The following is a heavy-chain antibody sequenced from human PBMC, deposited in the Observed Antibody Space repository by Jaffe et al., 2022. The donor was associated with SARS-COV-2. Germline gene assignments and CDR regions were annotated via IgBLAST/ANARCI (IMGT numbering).Heavy chain of an antibody. Sequence: EVQLLESGGGLVQPGGSLRLSCAASGFTFSNYALSWVRQAPGKGLEWVSTISYTGATTFYADSVKGRFTISRDTSQSTLYLEMSSLRADDTAVYYCAKGGLVYITTSSLDHWGQGTLVTVSS. CDR1: GFTFSNYA. V-gene: IGHV3-23*01. CDR2: ISYTGATT. J-gene: IGHJ4*02. CDR3: AKGGLVYITTSSLDH. D-gene: IGHD3-22*01.